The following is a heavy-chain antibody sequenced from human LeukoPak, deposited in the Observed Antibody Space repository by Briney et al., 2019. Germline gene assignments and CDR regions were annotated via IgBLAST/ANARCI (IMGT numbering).Heavy chain of an antibody. J-gene: IGHJ4*02. Sequence: PGRSLRLSCAASGFTFSSYAMHWVRQAPGKGLEWVAVISYDGSNKYYVESVKGRFTISRDNSKNTVFLEMNSLRTEDTAVYYCARDPPHDYGVQFDYWGQGTLVTVSS. CDR3: ARDPPHDYGVQFDY. V-gene: IGHV3-30*04. CDR2: ISYDGSNK. CDR1: GFTFSSYA. D-gene: IGHD4-17*01.